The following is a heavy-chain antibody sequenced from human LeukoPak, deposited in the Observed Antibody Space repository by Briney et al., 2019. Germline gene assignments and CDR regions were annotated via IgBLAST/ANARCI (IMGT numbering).Heavy chain of an antibody. CDR2: ISSSSSYI. CDR1: AFTFSCIS. CDR3: VIDLRYFVWFLRVHGMDV. V-gene: IGHV3-21*01. Sequence: GGYLRLSCAASAFTFSCISMKWDRPAPGKGREWGSSISSSSSYIYYEDSVKGRLTMSTYNTKNSLYLQMNSLRAEDTSVYYCVIDLRYFVWFLRVHGMDVWGQGTTVTVSS. D-gene: IGHD3-9*01. J-gene: IGHJ6*02.